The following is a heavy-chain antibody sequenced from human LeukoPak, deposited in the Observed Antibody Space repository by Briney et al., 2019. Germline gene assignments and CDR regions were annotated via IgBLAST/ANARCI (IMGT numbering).Heavy chain of an antibody. CDR3: ARDSSSGYGSGNWFDP. Sequence: GRSLRLSCAASGFTFSSYGMHWVRQAPGKGLEWVTVIWYDGSNKYYADSVKARFTISRHNSKTTLYLQMNSLRAEDTAVYYCARDSSSGYGSGNWFDPWGQGTLVTVSS. J-gene: IGHJ5*02. D-gene: IGHD6-6*01. V-gene: IGHV3-33*01. CDR2: IWYDGSNK. CDR1: GFTFSSYG.